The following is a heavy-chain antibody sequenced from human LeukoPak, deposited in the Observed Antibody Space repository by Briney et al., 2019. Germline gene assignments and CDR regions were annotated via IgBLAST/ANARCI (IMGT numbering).Heavy chain of an antibody. CDR3: VRKGSSGFDY. CDR2: IHYSGST. Sequence: PSETLSLTCTVSGGSISSYHWSWIRQPPGKGLEWIGYIHYSGSTNYNPSLKSRITMSVDTFKNEFSLKLTSVTSADTAVFYCVRKGSSGFDYWGQGTLVTVSS. V-gene: IGHV4-59*08. CDR1: GGSISSYH. J-gene: IGHJ4*02. D-gene: IGHD3-10*01.